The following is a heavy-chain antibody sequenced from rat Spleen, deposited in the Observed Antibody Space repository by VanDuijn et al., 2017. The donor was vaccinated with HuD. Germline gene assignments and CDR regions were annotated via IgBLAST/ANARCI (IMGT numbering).Heavy chain of an antibody. CDR3: ARWRTIAAISRDFRFAY. Sequence: EVQLQESGPGLVKPSQSLSLTCSVTGYSITSSYRWNWIRKFPGNKLEWMGYINSAGSTNYNPSLKSRISINRETSKNQFFLQVNSLTTEDTATYYCARWRTIAAISRDFRFAYWGQGTLVTVSS. J-gene: IGHJ3*01. D-gene: IGHD1-2*01. CDR1: GYSITSSYR. CDR2: INSAGST. V-gene: IGHV3-3*01.